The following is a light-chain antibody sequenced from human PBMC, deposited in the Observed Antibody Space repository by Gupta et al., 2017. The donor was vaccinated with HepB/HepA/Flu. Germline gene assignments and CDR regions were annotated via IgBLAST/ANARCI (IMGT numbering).Light chain of an antibody. J-gene: IGLJ2*01. CDR3: CSYARSSRCV. V-gene: IGLV2-23*02. CDR2: AVT. Sequence: QTALTPPASVAAPPRPSITISCTGTSNDVGSYNFVSWYQQYPGKAPKRRISAVTKRPSGVSNRFSGSKSGNTASLTIFGREAEDEADYYCCSYARSSRCVFGRGTKLTVL. CDR1: SNDVGSYNF.